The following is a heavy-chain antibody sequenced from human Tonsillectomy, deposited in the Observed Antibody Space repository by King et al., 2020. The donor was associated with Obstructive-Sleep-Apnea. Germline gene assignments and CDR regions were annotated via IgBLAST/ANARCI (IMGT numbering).Heavy chain of an antibody. CDR3: AKGAMITFGGVIRWFDP. J-gene: IGHJ5*02. V-gene: IGHV3-23*04. CDR1: GFTFSSYA. CDR2: ISGSGGST. Sequence: VQLVESGGGLVQPGGSLRLSCAASGFTFSSYAMSWVRQAPGKGLEWVSAISGSGGSTYYAVSVKGRFTISRDNSKNTLYLQMNSLRAEDTAVYYCAKGAMITFGGVIRWFDPWGQGTLVTVSS. D-gene: IGHD3-16*02.